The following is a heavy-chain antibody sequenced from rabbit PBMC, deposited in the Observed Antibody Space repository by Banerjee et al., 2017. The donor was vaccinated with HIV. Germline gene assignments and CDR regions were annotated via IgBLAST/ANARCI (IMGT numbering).Heavy chain of an antibody. CDR1: GFDFSSYG. Sequence: QEQLVESGGGLVQPGGSLTLSCKASGFDFSSYGVTWVRQAPGKGLEWIGYIDPIFHITTYANWVNGRFSISRENAQNTVFLQMTSLTAADTATYFCARDGAGGSYFDLWGPGTLVTVS. CDR2: IDPIFHIT. J-gene: IGHJ4*01. CDR3: ARDGAGGSYFDL. V-gene: IGHV1S47*01. D-gene: IGHD8-1*01.